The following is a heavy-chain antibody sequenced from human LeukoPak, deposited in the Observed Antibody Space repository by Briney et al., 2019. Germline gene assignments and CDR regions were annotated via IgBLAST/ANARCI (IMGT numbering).Heavy chain of an antibody. J-gene: IGHJ4*02. CDR1: GFHFSSYS. D-gene: IGHD1-26*01. CDR3: VRSKTYFFEY. V-gene: IGHV3-48*02. Sequence: GGSLRLSCAASGFHFSSYSMNWVRQAPGKGLEWLSYITSSSSNIYYADSVKGRFTISRDNAKNSLYLQMNSLRDEDTALYYCVRSKTYFFEYWGQGALVTVSS. CDR2: ITSSSSNI.